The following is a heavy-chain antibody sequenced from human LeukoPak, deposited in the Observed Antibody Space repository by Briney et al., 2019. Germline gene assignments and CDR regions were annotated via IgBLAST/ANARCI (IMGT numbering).Heavy chain of an antibody. V-gene: IGHV3-23*01. J-gene: IGHJ4*02. CDR1: GFTFSSYA. Sequence: PGGSLRLSCAASGFTFSSYAMSWVRQAPGKGLEWVSVISDGGGSTHYADSVKGRFTISRDNSKNMLYLQMNSLRAEDTAVYYCAKAESSSWTYYFDYWGQGTLVTVSS. D-gene: IGHD6-13*01. CDR3: AKAESSSWTYYFDY. CDR2: ISDGGGST.